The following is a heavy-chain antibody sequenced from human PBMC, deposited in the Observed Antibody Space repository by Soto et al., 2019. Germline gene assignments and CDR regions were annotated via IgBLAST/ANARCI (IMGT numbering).Heavy chain of an antibody. V-gene: IGHV3-43*01. CDR1: GFTFDDYT. CDR2: ISWDGGST. J-gene: IGHJ3*02. CDR3: ARGSYYYDSSGYLDAFDI. Sequence: PGGSLRLSCAASGFTFDDYTMHWVRQAPGKGLEWVSLISWDGGSTYYADSVKGRFTISRDNSKNSLYLQMNSLRTGDTALYYCARGSYYYDSSGYLDAFDIWGQGTMVTVSS. D-gene: IGHD3-22*01.